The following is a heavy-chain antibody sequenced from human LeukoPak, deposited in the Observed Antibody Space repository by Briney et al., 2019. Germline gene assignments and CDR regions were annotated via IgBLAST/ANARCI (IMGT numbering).Heavy chain of an antibody. J-gene: IGHJ4*02. D-gene: IGHD3-22*01. CDR1: GFTFSSYA. Sequence: PGGSLRLSCAASGFTFSSYAMSWVRQAPEKGLEWVSAISGSGGSIYYADSVKGQFTISRDNSKNTLYLQMNSLRAEDTAVYYCAKDRYYDSSDYSPFDYWGQGTLVTVSS. CDR3: AKDRYYDSSDYSPFDY. V-gene: IGHV3-23*01. CDR2: ISGSGGSI.